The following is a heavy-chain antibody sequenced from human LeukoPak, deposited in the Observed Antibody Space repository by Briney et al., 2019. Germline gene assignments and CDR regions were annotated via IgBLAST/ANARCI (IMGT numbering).Heavy chain of an antibody. CDR2: ISHDGSNE. D-gene: IGHD1/OR15-1a*01. CDR3: ARGPLNTFGVDA. Sequence: GRSLRLSCAASRFSFSSYGMHWVRQAPGKGLEWVAVISHDGSNEYYAGSVKGRFTISRDNPKNTLYLQMNSLRVEDTAVYNCARGPLNTFGVDAWGHGTTVTVSS. J-gene: IGHJ6*02. CDR1: RFSFSSYG. V-gene: IGHV3-30*03.